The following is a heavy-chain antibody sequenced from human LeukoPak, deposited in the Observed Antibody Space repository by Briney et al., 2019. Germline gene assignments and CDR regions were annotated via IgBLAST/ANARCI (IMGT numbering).Heavy chain of an antibody. D-gene: IGHD5-12*01. Sequence: ASVKVSCKASGYTFTGYYMHWVRQAPGQGLEWMGGIIPIFGTANYAQKFQGRVTITADESTSTAYMELSSLRSEDTAVYYCARDPTVDGGYDLNAFDIWGQGTMVTVSS. J-gene: IGHJ3*02. CDR3: ARDPTVDGGYDLNAFDI. V-gene: IGHV1-69*13. CDR2: IIPIFGTA. CDR1: GYTFTGYY.